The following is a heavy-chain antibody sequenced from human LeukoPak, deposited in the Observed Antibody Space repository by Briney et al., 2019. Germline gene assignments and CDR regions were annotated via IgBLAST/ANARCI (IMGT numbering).Heavy chain of an antibody. Sequence: PSETLSLTCTVSGGSISSNSYYWGWIRQSPGKGLEWIGSIYYSGSTYYNPSLKSRVTISVDTSKNQFSLKLTSVTAADTAVFYCARFSAMAASSYSAVWGQGTLVTVSS. D-gene: IGHD2-21*01. V-gene: IGHV4-39*01. CDR1: GGSISSNSYY. J-gene: IGHJ4*02. CDR2: IYYSGST. CDR3: ARFSAMAASSYSAV.